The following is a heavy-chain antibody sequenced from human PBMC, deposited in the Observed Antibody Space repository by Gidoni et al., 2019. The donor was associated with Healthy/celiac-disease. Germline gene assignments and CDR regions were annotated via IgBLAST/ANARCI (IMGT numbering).Heavy chain of an antibody. V-gene: IGHV3-21*01. CDR1: GFTFRSYS. J-gene: IGHJ1*01. D-gene: IGHD3-10*01. Sequence: EVQLVESGGGLVTPGGSLRLSCAASGFTFRSYSMNWVRQAPGKGLEWVSSISSSSSYIYYADSVKGRFTISRDNAKNSLYLQMNSLRAEDTAVYYCARDRNAGIWFGEEFQHWGQGTLVTVSS. CDR2: ISSSSSYI. CDR3: ARDRNAGIWFGEEFQH.